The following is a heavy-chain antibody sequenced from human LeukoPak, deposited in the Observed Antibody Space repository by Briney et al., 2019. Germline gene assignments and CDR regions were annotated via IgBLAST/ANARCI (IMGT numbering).Heavy chain of an antibody. J-gene: IGHJ6*04. Sequence: GESLKISFQGSGYIFTSYRIGWVRQMPGKGLEWMGIIHPGDSDARYGPSFQGQVTISVDKSISTAYLQWSSLKASDTAMYYCARLMDVWGKGTTVTVSS. V-gene: IGHV5-51*01. CDR3: ARLMDV. CDR1: GYIFTSYR. CDR2: IHPGDSDA.